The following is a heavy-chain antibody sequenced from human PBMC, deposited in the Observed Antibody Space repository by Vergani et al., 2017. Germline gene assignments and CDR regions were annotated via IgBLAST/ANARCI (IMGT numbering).Heavy chain of an antibody. Sequence: QVQLQESGPGLVKPSQTLSLTCTVSGGPIGSGDYYWSWIRQPPGKGLEWIGYIYYSGSTYYNPSLKSRVTISVDTSKNQFSLKLSSVTAADTAVYYCARGDSGYSGYENYWGQGTLVTVSS. D-gene: IGHD5-12*01. V-gene: IGHV4-30-4*01. J-gene: IGHJ4*02. CDR2: IYYSGST. CDR3: ARGDSGYSGYENY. CDR1: GGPIGSGDYY.